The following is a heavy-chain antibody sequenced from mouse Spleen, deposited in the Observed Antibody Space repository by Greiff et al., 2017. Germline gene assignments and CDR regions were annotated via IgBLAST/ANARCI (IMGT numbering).Heavy chain of an antibody. V-gene: IGHV3-6*01. CDR3: ARFITTGPHYYAMDY. D-gene: IGHD1-1*01. CDR2: ISYDGSN. CDR1: GYSITSGYY. Sequence: EVKLQESGPGLVKPSQSLSLTCSVTGYSITSGYYWNWIRQFPGNKLEWMGYISYDGSNNYNPSLKNRISITRDTSKNQFFLKLNSVTTEDTATYYCARFITTGPHYYAMDYWGQGTSVTVSS. J-gene: IGHJ4*01.